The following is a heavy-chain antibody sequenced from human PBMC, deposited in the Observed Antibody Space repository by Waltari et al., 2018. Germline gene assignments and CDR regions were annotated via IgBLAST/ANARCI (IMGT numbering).Heavy chain of an antibody. CDR3: ARERGLHRTASAGTLDR. Sequence: QVQLQESGPGLVTPSQTLSLTCPVSGYSIRSNNYFWTWVRQPAGKGLEWVGRIRTSTGSPSYNPSLKSRVTISVDTSKNQFSLKLISVTAADTAVYFCARERGLHRTASAGTLDRWGPGTLVIVSS. V-gene: IGHV4-61*02. J-gene: IGHJ4*02. D-gene: IGHD6-13*01. CDR1: GYSIRSNNYF. CDR2: IRTSTGSP.